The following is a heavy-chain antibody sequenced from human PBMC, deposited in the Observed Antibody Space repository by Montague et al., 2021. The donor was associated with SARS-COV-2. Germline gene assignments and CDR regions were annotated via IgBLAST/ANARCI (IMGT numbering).Heavy chain of an antibody. CDR1: GFTFSSYA. CDR2: ISGSGGST. J-gene: IGHJ4*02. Sequence: SLRLSCAASGFTFSSYAMSWVRQAPGKGLEWVSAISGSGGSTYYADPVKGRFTISRDNSKNTLYLQMNSLRAEDTAVYYCAKASWIQLWFRTPYFDYWGQGTLVTVSS. V-gene: IGHV3-23*01. D-gene: IGHD5-18*01. CDR3: AKASWIQLWFRTPYFDY.